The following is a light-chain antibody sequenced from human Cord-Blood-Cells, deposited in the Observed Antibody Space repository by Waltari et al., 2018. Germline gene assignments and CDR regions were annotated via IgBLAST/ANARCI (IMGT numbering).Light chain of an antibody. Sequence: IVMTQSPATLSVSPGERAPLSCMASQSVSSNLAWYQQTPSQAPRLLIYGAATRATGIPSRFSGSGSATEYTLTISSLQSEDVAFYYCQQYNNWPPLTFGGGTKVEIK. CDR1: QSVSSN. J-gene: IGKJ4*01. CDR2: GAA. V-gene: IGKV3-15*01. CDR3: QQYNNWPPLT.